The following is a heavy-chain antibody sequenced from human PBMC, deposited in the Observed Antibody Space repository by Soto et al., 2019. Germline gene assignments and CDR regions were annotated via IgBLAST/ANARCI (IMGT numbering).Heavy chain of an antibody. D-gene: IGHD6-19*01. CDR2: IWYDGSNK. J-gene: IGHJ4*02. V-gene: IGHV3-33*01. CDR1: GFTFSSYG. Sequence: GGSLRLSCAASGFTFSSYGMHWVRQAPGKGLEWVAVIWYDGSNKDYADSVKGRFTISRDNSKNTLYLQMNSLRAEDTAVYYCARAMGIAVAGMVSYFDYWGQGTLVTVSS. CDR3: ARAMGIAVAGMVSYFDY.